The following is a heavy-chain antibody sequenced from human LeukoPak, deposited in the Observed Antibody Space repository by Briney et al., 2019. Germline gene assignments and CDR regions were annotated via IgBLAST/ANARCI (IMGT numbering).Heavy chain of an antibody. Sequence: SETLSLTCTVSGGSISSGDHYWNWIRQHPGKGLEWIGYIYYSGSAYYNPSLKSRVTISVDTSKNQFSLKLSSVTAADTAVYYCSGHYYGSGSYRSWDYWGQGTLVTVSS. CDR3: SGHYYGSGSYRSWDY. V-gene: IGHV4-31*03. CDR2: IYYSGSA. D-gene: IGHD3-10*01. J-gene: IGHJ4*02. CDR1: GGSISSGDHY.